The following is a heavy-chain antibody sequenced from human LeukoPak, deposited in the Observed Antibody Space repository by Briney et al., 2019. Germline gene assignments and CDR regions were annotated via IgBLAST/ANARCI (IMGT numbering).Heavy chain of an antibody. CDR1: GYTFTSYG. CDR2: ISAYNGNT. Sequence: GASVKVSCKASGYTFTSYGISWVRQAPGQGLEWMGWISAYNGNTNYAQKLQGRVTMTTDTSTSTAYMELRSLRSDDTAVYYCARVVSYDSSGHDAFDIWGQGTMVTVSS. D-gene: IGHD3-22*01. V-gene: IGHV1-18*01. J-gene: IGHJ3*02. CDR3: ARVVSYDSSGHDAFDI.